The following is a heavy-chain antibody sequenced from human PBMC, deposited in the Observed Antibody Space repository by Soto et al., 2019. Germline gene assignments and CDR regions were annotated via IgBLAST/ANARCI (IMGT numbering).Heavy chain of an antibody. J-gene: IGHJ4*02. Sequence: SVKVSCKASGGSFSNNAISWVRQAPGQGLEWMGVIILPFGTPNYAQTFQGRVTITADESMTTAYMELSGLRSEDTAVYYCARGPDYEGYFDYWGRGTLVTVS. CDR3: ARGPDYEGYFDY. CDR2: IILPFGTP. V-gene: IGHV1-69*13. CDR1: GGSFSNNA. D-gene: IGHD4-17*01.